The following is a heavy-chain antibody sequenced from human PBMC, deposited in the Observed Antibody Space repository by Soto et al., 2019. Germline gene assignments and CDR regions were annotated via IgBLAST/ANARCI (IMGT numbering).Heavy chain of an antibody. CDR2: IYSNGAT. V-gene: IGHV4-61*08. Sequence: SETLSLTCSVSSDSMNSGGYYWSWIRQHPGKGLEWIGYIYSNGATNYNPSLESRLTISVDTSKNQFSLNLSSVTAADSAVYYCARAMGDWGTYYYYGFDVWGQGTTVTVSS. CDR3: ARAMGDWGTYYYYGFDV. D-gene: IGHD3-16*01. CDR1: SDSMNSGGYY. J-gene: IGHJ6*02.